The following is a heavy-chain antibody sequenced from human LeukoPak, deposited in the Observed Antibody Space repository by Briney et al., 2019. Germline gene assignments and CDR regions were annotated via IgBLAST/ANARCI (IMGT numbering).Heavy chain of an antibody. CDR3: ARDGMAPRRFDY. Sequence: SSETLSLTCTVSGGSISSYYWSWIRQPPGKGLEWIGYIYYSGSTNYNPSLKSRVTISVDTSKNQFSLKLSSVTAADTAVYYCARDGMAPRRFDYWGQGTLVTVSP. D-gene: IGHD6-13*01. J-gene: IGHJ4*02. CDR2: IYYSGST. CDR1: GGSISSYY. V-gene: IGHV4-59*01.